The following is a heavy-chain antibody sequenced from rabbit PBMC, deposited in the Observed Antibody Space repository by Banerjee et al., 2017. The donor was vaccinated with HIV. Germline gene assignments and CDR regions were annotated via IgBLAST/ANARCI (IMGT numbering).Heavy chain of an antibody. CDR3: ARGDAGSTWGFNF. CDR2: IYTSSGGT. J-gene: IGHJ4*01. CDR1: GFSFSSSYY. D-gene: IGHD4-2*01. V-gene: IGHV1S40*01. Sequence: QSLEESGGDLAQPGASLTLTCTASGFSFSSSYYMCWVRQAPGKGLEWIACIYTSSGGTYYASWAKGRFTISKTSSTTVTLQMTSLTAADTATYFCARGDAGSTWGFNFWGPGTLVTVS.